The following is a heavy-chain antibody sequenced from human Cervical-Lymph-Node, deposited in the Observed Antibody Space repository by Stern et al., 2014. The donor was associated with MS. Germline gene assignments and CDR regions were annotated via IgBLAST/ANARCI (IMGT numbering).Heavy chain of an antibody. D-gene: IGHD6-13*01. Sequence: VQLVQSGGGVVQPGRSLRLSCAASGFTFSSYGMHWVRQAPGTVLERVAVILYDGSNKYYAASVKGRFTISRDNSKNTLYLQMNSLRAEDTAVYYCARSSSPSPYYYYGMDVWGQGTTVTVSS. CDR3: ARSSSPSPYYYYGMDV. CDR2: ILYDGSNK. CDR1: GFTFSSYG. V-gene: IGHV3-33*01. J-gene: IGHJ6*02.